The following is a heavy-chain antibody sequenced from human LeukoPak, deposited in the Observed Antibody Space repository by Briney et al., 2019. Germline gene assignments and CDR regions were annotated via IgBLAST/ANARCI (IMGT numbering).Heavy chain of an antibody. CDR1: GGSFSGYY. J-gene: IGHJ4*02. CDR3: ARLIAVAGTDY. Sequence: LETLSLTCAVYGGSFSGYYWSWIRQPPGKGLEWIGEINHSGSTNYNPSLKSRVTISVDTSKNQFSLKLSSVTAADTAVYYCARLIAVAGTDYWGQGTLVTVSS. CDR2: INHSGST. V-gene: IGHV4-34*01. D-gene: IGHD6-19*01.